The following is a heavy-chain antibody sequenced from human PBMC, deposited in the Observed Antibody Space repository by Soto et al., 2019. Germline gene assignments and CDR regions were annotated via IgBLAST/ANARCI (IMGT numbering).Heavy chain of an antibody. D-gene: IGHD3-10*01. CDR1: GFPFSSYA. J-gene: IGHJ6*02. CDR3: AKEKLRRGPSPMYAMDL. V-gene: IGHV3-23*01. CDR2: ISGNGAET. Sequence: GGSLRLSCAASGFPFSSYAMSWVRQAPGKGLEWVSAISGNGAETSYAASVRGRFTISRDNSKNALYLQVNSLRGEDTAVYYCAKEKLRRGPSPMYAMDLWGQGTTVTVSS.